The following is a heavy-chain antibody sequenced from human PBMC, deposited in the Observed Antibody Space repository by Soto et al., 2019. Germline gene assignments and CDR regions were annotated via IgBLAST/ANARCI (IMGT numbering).Heavy chain of an antibody. V-gene: IGHV3-64D*08. CDR2: ISSDGEKS. CDR3: VVRGSAFDI. D-gene: IGHD3-10*01. CDR1: GFTFSGDA. J-gene: IGHJ3*02. Sequence: PGGSLRFSCSASGFTFSGDAVHWVRQAPGKGLEYVSGISSDGEKSYYADSVKGSFTISRDNSKNTLYLQMTSLRPEDTAMYYCVVRGSAFDIWGQGTMVTVSS.